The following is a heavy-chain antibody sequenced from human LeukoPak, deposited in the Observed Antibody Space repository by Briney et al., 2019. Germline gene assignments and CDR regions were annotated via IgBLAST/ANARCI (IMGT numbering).Heavy chain of an antibody. CDR1: GGSINNFF. V-gene: IGHV4-4*07. Sequence: PSETLSLTCSVSGGSINNFFWSWIRQPAGKGLEWIGRVYVSGSTNYNPSLKNRVTISLDTSKSQFSLNLTSVTAADTAMYYCARGAILTGTSLWGKGTTVTISS. J-gene: IGHJ6*04. CDR3: ARGAILTGTSL. D-gene: IGHD3-9*01. CDR2: VYVSGST.